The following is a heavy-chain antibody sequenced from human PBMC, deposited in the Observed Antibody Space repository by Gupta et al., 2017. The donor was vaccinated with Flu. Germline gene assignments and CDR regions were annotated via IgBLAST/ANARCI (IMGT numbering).Heavy chain of an antibody. D-gene: IGHD1-26*01. Sequence: EVQLLESGGGLVQSGGSLRLSCSASGFTFGHFPMTWVRQSPGKGLEWVSAISGSGTSTYYTDSVKGRAIISRDNSENTLFLQINTLRVEDTAFYYCARGWDWFDPWGQGTLVTVSS. CDR3: ARGWDWFDP. J-gene: IGHJ5*02. CDR2: ISGSGTST. CDR1: GFTFGHFP. V-gene: IGHV3-23*01.